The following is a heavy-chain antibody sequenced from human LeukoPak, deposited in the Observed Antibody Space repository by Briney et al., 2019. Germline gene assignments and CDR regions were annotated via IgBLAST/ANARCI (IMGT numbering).Heavy chain of an antibody. J-gene: IGHJ4*02. D-gene: IGHD6-19*01. Sequence: GGSLRLSCAASGFFFSDYWMSWVRQAPGKGLEWVASVRPDGRQDNYLGSVKGRFTIYRDNAKNSLYLQMNSLRAEDTAVYYCARLDRAVAGFFDYWGQGTLVTVSS. CDR1: GFFFSDYW. CDR2: VRPDGRQD. V-gene: IGHV3-7*01. CDR3: ARLDRAVAGFFDY.